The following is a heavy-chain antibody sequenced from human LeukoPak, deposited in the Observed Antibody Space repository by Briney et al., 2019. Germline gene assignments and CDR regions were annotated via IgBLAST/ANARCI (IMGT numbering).Heavy chain of an antibody. Sequence: VASVKVSCKASGYTFTKYGISWVRQAPGQGLGWMGWISTDNDNTNYAQNLEGRVTMTTHTSTSTAYMELSRLRSDDTAVYYCARVGYYYDSSGYYYADYYYYMDVWGKGTTVTISS. V-gene: IGHV1-18*01. CDR3: ARVGYYYDSSGYYYADYYYYMDV. D-gene: IGHD3-22*01. CDR1: GYTFTKYG. J-gene: IGHJ6*03. CDR2: ISTDNDNT.